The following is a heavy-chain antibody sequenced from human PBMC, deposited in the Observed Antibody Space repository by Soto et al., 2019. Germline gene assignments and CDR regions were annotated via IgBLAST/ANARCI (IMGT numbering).Heavy chain of an antibody. Sequence: EVQLLDSGGGLVQPGGSLRLSCAASGFTISNYAMRWFRQAPGRGLEWVSTISASDDGTYYADSVKGRFTISRDSSKNTLDLLMSSLRDDDSAVYYCARGPGYFSDFWGQGTLVTVSS. V-gene: IGHV3-23*01. CDR3: ARGPGYFSDF. CDR1: GFTISNYA. CDR2: ISASDDGT. J-gene: IGHJ4*02.